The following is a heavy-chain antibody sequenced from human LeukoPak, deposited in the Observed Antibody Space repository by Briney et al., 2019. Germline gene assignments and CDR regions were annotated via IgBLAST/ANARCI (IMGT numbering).Heavy chain of an antibody. V-gene: IGHV3-21*01. J-gene: IGHJ4*02. Sequence: PGGSLRLSCAASGFTFSSYAMNWVRQAPGKGLEWVSSISSSPSHMYYADSVKGRFTISRDNAKNSLYLQMNSLRAEDTAVYYCAGEATQEQWLPFFMVYWGQGTLVTVSS. D-gene: IGHD6-19*01. CDR3: AGEATQEQWLPFFMVY. CDR1: GFTFSSYA. CDR2: ISSSPSHM.